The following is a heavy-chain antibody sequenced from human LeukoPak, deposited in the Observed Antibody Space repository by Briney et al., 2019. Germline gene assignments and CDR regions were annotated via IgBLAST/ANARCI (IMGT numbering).Heavy chain of an antibody. D-gene: IGHD3-22*01. J-gene: IGHJ4*02. Sequence: AASVKVSCKASGGTFSSYAISWVRQTPEQGLEWMGRIIPIFGTANYAQKFQGRVTITTDESTSTAYMELSSLRSEDTAVYYCASSAPHDYDSSGYSLDYWGQGTLVTVSS. CDR1: GGTFSSYA. CDR2: IIPIFGTA. V-gene: IGHV1-69*05. CDR3: ASSAPHDYDSSGYSLDY.